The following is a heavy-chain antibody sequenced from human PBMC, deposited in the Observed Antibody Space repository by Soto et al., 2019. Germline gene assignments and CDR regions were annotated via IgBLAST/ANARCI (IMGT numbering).Heavy chain of an antibody. V-gene: IGHV1-2*02. CDR1: GYTFTDYY. Sequence: QVQLMQSGAEVKKSGASVKVSCKASGYTFTDYYIHWVRQAPGQGLEWVGWINPDSGGTNLAQRFQGRVTMTSDTSINTAYMELSSLRSDDTAVYYCAIRTGQLAIISEFDGDWFFEIWGRGTLVTVSS. D-gene: IGHD2-2*01. CDR2: INPDSGGT. J-gene: IGHJ2*01. CDR3: AIRTGQLAIISEFDGDWFFEI.